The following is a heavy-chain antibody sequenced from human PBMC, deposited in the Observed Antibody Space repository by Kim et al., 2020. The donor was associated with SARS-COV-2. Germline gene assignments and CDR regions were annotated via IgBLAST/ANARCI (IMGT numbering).Heavy chain of an antibody. D-gene: IGHD1-7*01. CDR3: ARGGRTTVDF. V-gene: IGHV3-7*01. J-gene: IGHJ4*02. Sequence: EQNYVDSMKGRFTISRANARNSLFLQMNSLRVEDTAVYYCARGGRTTVDFWGQGTLVTVSS. CDR2: EQ.